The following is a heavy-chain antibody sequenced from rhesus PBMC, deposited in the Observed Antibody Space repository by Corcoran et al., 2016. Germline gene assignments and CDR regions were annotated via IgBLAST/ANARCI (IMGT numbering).Heavy chain of an antibody. D-gene: IGHD4-23*01. J-gene: IGHJ4*01. V-gene: IGHV4-127*01. CDR2: IFGSIGST. Sequence: QVQLQESGPGLVKPSETLSLTCAVSGGSISGGYGWSWIRQPPGKGLEWIGHIFGSIGSTNYNPSLKCRVTLSVDTSKNQLSLKLSSVTAADTAVYYCAGLGDTVTPFDYWGQGVLVTVSS. CDR3: AGLGDTVTPFDY. CDR1: GGSISGGYG.